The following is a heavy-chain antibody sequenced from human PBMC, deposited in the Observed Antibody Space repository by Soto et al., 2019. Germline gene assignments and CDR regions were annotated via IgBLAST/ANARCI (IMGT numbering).Heavy chain of an antibody. Sequence: GGSLRLSCAASGFTFSSYAMHWVRQAPGKGLEWVAVISYDGSNKYYADSVKGRFTISRDNSKNTLYLQMNSLRAEDTAVYYCARELGYDFWSGYSRYYYYGMDVWGRGTTVTVSS. CDR3: ARELGYDFWSGYSRYYYYGMDV. V-gene: IGHV3-30-3*01. CDR2: ISYDGSNK. CDR1: GFTFSSYA. D-gene: IGHD3-3*01. J-gene: IGHJ6*02.